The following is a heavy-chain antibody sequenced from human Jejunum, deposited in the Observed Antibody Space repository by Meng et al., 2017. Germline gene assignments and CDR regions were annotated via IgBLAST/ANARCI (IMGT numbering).Heavy chain of an antibody. J-gene: IGHJ5*02. CDR1: GYTFTSYA. Sequence: ASVKVSCKASGYTFTSYAMNWVRQAPGQGLEWMGWINTNTGNPTYAQGFTGRFVFSLDTSVSTAYLQISSLKAEDTAVYYCARERVTSWNNWFDPWGQGTLVTVSS. V-gene: IGHV7-4-1*02. CDR3: ARERVTSWNNWFDP. D-gene: IGHD1-1*01. CDR2: INTNTGNP.